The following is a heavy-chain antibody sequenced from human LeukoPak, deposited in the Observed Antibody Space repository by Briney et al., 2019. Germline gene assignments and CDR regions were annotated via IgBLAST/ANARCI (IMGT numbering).Heavy chain of an antibody. CDR1: GITFSNYG. Sequence: GGSLRLSCAASGITFSNYGMHWVRQAPGKGLEWVANIKKDGSPNYYVDSVKGRFTISKDNAKNSLYLQMNSLRAEDTAVYYCATENYGSLAGWGQGALVTVSS. J-gene: IGHJ4*02. CDR2: IKKDGSPN. V-gene: IGHV3-7*01. D-gene: IGHD2-15*01. CDR3: ATENYGSLAG.